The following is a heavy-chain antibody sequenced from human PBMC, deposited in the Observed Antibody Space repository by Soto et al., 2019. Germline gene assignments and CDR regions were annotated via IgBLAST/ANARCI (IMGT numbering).Heavy chain of an antibody. V-gene: IGHV4-59*01. Sequence: SETLSLTCTVSCGSISSYYWSWIRQPPGKGLEWVGYIYYSGSTNYNPSLKSRVTISVDTSKNQFSLKLSSVTAADTAVYYCARGWGGYFYLWGRGTLVTVS. D-gene: IGHD3-16*01. CDR3: ARGWGGYFYL. CDR1: CGSISSYY. CDR2: IYYSGST. J-gene: IGHJ2*01.